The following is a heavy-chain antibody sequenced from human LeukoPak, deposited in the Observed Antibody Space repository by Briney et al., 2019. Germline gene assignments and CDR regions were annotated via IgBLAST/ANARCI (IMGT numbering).Heavy chain of an antibody. CDR3: ARGLPYYYDSSGYPFDY. V-gene: IGHV4-30-4*01. CDR1: GGSFSGYY. Sequence: SETLSLTCAVYGGSFSGYYWSWIRQPPGKGLEWIGYIYYSGSTYYNPSLKSRVTISVDTSKNQFSLKLSSVTAADTAVYYCARGLPYYYDSSGYPFDYWGQGTLVTVSS. J-gene: IGHJ4*02. CDR2: IYYSGST. D-gene: IGHD3-22*01.